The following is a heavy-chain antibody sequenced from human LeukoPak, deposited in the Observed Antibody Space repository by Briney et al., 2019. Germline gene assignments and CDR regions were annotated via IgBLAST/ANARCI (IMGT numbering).Heavy chain of an antibody. CDR3: ARGGGLDV. D-gene: IGHD3-16*01. CDR1: GFTFSSYA. CDR2: INHNGNVN. V-gene: IGHV3-7*03. Sequence: GGSLRLSCAASGFTFSSYAMNWARQAPGRGLEWVASINHNGNVNYYVDSVKGRFTISRDNAKNSLYLQMSNLRAEDTAVYFCARGGGLDVWGQGATVTVSS. J-gene: IGHJ6*02.